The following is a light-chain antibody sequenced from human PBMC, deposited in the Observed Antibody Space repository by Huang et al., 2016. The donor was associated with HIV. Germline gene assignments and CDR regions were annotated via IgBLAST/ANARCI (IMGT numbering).Light chain of an antibody. V-gene: IGKV3-11*01. J-gene: IGKJ2*01. Sequence: EVVLTQSPATLSLSPGERATLSCRASQSVTNFLAWYQQKPGQPPRLLIYDASTRATGIPPRFSGSVSGTDFTLTISSLEPEDFAVYYCQQRNDWPPYTFGQGTRLEIK. CDR2: DAS. CDR3: QQRNDWPPYT. CDR1: QSVTNF.